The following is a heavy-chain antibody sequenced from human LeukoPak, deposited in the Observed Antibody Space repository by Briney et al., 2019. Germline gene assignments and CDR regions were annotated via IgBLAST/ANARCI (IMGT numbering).Heavy chain of an antibody. Sequence: GASVKVSCKASGYTFTSYYMHWVRQAPGQGLEWMGIINPSGGSTSYPQKFQGRVTMTRDTSQRTVYMEVRSPRSEDTAVYYCARERRGTSAFDYWGQGTLVTVSS. CDR1: GYTFTSYY. J-gene: IGHJ4*02. CDR2: INPSGGST. V-gene: IGHV1-46*01. CDR3: ARERRGTSAFDY. D-gene: IGHD1-26*01.